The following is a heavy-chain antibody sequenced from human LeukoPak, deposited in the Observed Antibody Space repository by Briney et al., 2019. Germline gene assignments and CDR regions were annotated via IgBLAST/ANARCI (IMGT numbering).Heavy chain of an antibody. D-gene: IGHD2-21*01. CDR2: IYSGDNT. CDR1: GFTVSSNY. J-gene: IGHJ4*02. Sequence: GGSLRLSCTVSGFTVSSNYMSWVRQAPGKGLEWVSVIYSGDNTYYADSVRGRFTISRDNSKNTLYLQMNSLRAEDAAVYFCAKAPVTSCRGAYCYPFDSWGQGTLVTVSS. CDR3: AKAPVTSCRGAYCYPFDS. V-gene: IGHV3-53*01.